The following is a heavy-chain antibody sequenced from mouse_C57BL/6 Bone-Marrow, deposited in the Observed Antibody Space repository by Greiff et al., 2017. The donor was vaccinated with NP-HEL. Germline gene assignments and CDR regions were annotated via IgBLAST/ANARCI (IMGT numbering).Heavy chain of an antibody. J-gene: IGHJ1*03. CDR3: AREDYGSPWYFDV. V-gene: IGHV1-69*01. CDR2: IDPSDSYT. D-gene: IGHD1-1*01. Sequence: QVQLQQPGAELVIPGASVKLSCKASGYTFTSYWMHWVKQRPGQGLEWIGEIDPSDSYTNYNQKFKGKSTLTVDKSSSTAYMQLSSLTSEDSAVYYCAREDYGSPWYFDVWGTGTTVTVSS. CDR1: GYTFTSYW.